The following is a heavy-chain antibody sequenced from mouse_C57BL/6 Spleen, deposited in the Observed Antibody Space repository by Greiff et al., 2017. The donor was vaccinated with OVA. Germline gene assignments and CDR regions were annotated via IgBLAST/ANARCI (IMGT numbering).Heavy chain of an antibody. CDR3: ARGLRFYYAMDY. CDR2: ISYDGSN. Sequence: EVQLMESGPGLVKPSQSLSLTCSVTGYSITSGYYWNWIRQFPGNKLEWMGYISYDGSNNYNPSLKNRISITRDTSKNQFFLKLNSVTTEDTATYYCARGLRFYYAMDYWGQGTSVTVSS. CDR1: GYSITSGYY. V-gene: IGHV3-6*01. D-gene: IGHD1-1*01. J-gene: IGHJ4*01.